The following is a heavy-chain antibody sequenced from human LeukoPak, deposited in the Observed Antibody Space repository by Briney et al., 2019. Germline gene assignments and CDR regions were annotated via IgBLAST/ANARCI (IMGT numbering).Heavy chain of an antibody. Sequence: KSSETLSLTCAVYGGSFSGYYWSWIRQPPGKGLEWIGEINHSGSTNYNPSLKSRVTISVDTSKNQFSLKLSSVTAADTAVYYCASSDLWDPATRYWGQGTLVTVSS. CDR1: GGSFSGYY. J-gene: IGHJ4*02. V-gene: IGHV4-34*01. CDR2: INHSGST. D-gene: IGHD2-15*01. CDR3: ASSDLWDPATRY.